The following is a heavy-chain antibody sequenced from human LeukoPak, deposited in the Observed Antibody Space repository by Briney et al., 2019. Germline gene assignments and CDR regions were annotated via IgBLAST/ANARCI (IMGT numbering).Heavy chain of an antibody. Sequence: SQTLSLTCTVSGGSISSGDYYWSWIRQPPGKGLEWVAYMYYSGSTYYNPSLKSRVTMSADTSKNQLSLKLSSVTAADTAVYYCARPYYYDSRIDPWGQGILVTVSS. CDR1: GGSISSGDYY. V-gene: IGHV4-30-4*01. D-gene: IGHD3-22*01. CDR2: MYYSGST. CDR3: ARPYYYDSRIDP. J-gene: IGHJ5*02.